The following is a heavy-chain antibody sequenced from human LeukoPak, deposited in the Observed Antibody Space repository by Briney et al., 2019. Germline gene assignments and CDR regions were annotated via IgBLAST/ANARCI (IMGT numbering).Heavy chain of an antibody. CDR2: INHSGST. J-gene: IGHJ4*02. D-gene: IGHD4-17*01. CDR1: GGSFSGYY. CDR3: ASGPIGDYGGEYYFDY. V-gene: IGHV4-34*01. Sequence: SETLSLTCAVYGGSFSGYYWSWIRQPPGKGLEWIGEINHSGSTNYNPSLKSRVTISVDTSKNQFSLKLSSVTAADTAVYYCASGPIGDYGGEYYFDYWGQGTLVTVSS.